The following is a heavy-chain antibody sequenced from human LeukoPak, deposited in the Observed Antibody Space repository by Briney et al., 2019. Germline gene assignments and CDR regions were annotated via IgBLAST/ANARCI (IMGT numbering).Heavy chain of an antibody. J-gene: IGHJ4*02. CDR1: GFTFSSYA. V-gene: IGHV3-23*01. Sequence: PGGSLRLSCAASGFTFSSYAMSWVRQAPGKGLEWVSAISGSGGSTYYADSVKGRFTISRDNSKNTLYPQMNSLRAEDTAVYYCAKDLSYYYDSSRGDYWGQGTLVTVSS. CDR3: AKDLSYYYDSSRGDY. D-gene: IGHD3-22*01. CDR2: ISGSGGST.